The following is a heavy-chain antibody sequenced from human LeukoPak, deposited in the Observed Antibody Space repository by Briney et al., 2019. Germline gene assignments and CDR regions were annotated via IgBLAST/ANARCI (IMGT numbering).Heavy chain of an antibody. D-gene: IGHD2-15*01. CDR2: ISAYNGNT. J-gene: IGHJ5*02. CDR1: GYTFTSYG. V-gene: IGHV1-18*01. CDR3: ARDLSSVAATNNWFDP. Sequence: ASVKVSCKASGYTFTSYGISWVRQAPGQGLEWMGWISAYNGNTNYAQKLQGRVTMTTDTSTSTAYMELRSLRSEDTAVYYCARDLSSVAATNNWFDPWGQGTLVTVSS.